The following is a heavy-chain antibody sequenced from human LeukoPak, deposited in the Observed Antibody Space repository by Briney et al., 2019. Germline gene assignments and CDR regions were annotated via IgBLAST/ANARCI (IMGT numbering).Heavy chain of an antibody. D-gene: IGHD1-26*01. J-gene: IGHJ3*02. Sequence: GGSLRLSCAASGFTVSSNFMTWVRQAPGKGLEWVSVTYSDGTTYYADSVKGRFTISRDNSKNTLDLQMNSLRAEDTATYYCAKEKRNLRGAKDAFDIWGQGTMVTVSA. V-gene: IGHV3-53*01. CDR1: GFTVSSNF. CDR2: TYSDGTT. CDR3: AKEKRNLRGAKDAFDI.